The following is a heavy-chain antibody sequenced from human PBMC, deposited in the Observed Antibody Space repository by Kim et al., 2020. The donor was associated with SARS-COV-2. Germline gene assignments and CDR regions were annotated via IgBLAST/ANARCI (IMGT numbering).Heavy chain of an antibody. D-gene: IGHD6-13*01. Sequence: YAQRFQCRVTMTRDTSTSTVYMELSSLRSEDTAVYYCARISLAAAGQFDYWGQGTLVTVSS. J-gene: IGHJ4*02. CDR3: ARISLAAAGQFDY. V-gene: IGHV1-46*01.